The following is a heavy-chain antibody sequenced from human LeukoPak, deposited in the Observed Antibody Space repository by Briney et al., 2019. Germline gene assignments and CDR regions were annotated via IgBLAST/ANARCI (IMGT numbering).Heavy chain of an antibody. D-gene: IGHD1-1*01. CDR3: AKDGPQLRYYFDY. V-gene: IGHV3-23*01. Sequence: GGSLRLSCVVSGFTFSSYAMSWVRQAPGKGLEWVSAISGSGGSTYYADSVKGRFTTSRDDSKNTLYLQMNSLRAEDTAVYYCAKDGPQLRYYFDYWGQGTLVTVSS. CDR1: GFTFSSYA. CDR2: ISGSGGST. J-gene: IGHJ4*02.